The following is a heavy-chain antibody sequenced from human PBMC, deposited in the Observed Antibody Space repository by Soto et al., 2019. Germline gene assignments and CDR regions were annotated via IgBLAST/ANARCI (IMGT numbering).Heavy chain of an antibody. Sequence: SETLSLTCTVSGGAIGSGDYYWSWNRHPPGKGLEWIGYIYYSGSTYYNPSLKSRVTISVDTSKNQFSLKLSSVTAADTAVYYCARGALWCGELLCSDYWGQGTLDTVSS. D-gene: IGHD3-10*01. CDR2: IYYSGST. CDR3: ARGALWCGELLCSDY. CDR1: GGAIGSGDYY. V-gene: IGHV4-30-4*01. J-gene: IGHJ4*02.